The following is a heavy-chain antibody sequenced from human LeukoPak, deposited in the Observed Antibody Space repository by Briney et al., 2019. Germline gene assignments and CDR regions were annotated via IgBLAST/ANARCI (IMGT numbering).Heavy chain of an antibody. CDR1: GYTFTSYG. V-gene: IGHV1-18*01. J-gene: IGHJ5*02. CDR2: ISAYNGNT. CDR3: ARKSIAVAGKNWFDP. D-gene: IGHD6-19*01. Sequence: ASVKVSCKASGYTFTSYGISWVRQAPRQGLEWMGWISAYNGNTNYAQKLQGRVTMTTDTSTSTAYMELRSLRSDDTAVYYCARKSIAVAGKNWFDPWGQGTLVTVSS.